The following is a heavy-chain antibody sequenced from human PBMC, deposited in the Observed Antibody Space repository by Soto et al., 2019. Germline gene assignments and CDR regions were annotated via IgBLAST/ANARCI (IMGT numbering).Heavy chain of an antibody. J-gene: IGHJ4*02. CDR3: ARGQGIYNIGRSELDT. CDR2: IIPRVGTR. V-gene: IGHV1-69*01. CDR1: GGTFSRYT. Sequence: QVQLVQSGAEVKTPGSSVRVSCKASGGTFSRYTLNWVRQAPGQGLEWMGGIIPRVGTRNYAPTLQDRVTIIADESTNTAYMELDSLMSEDTAVYYCARGQGIYNIGRSELDTWGQGTLVTVSS. D-gene: IGHD3-10*01.